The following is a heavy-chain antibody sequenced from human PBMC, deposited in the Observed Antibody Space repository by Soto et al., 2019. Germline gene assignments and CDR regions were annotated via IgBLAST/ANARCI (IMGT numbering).Heavy chain of an antibody. J-gene: IGHJ4*02. V-gene: IGHV2-26*01. CDR2: ILSNDET. CDR3: ARGRAARRYYFDY. Sequence: QVTLKESGPVVVKPTETLTLTCTVSGFSLNNARVAVSWIRQPPGKALEWLAHILSNDETSYNASLRSRLTISTDILKSHVFRTMTHLGPEDAATYYWARGRAARRYYFDYWGQGALVPVPS. CDR1: GFSLNNARVA.